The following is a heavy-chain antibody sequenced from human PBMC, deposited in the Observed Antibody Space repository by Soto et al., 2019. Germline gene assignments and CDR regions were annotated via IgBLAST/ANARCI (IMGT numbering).Heavy chain of an antibody. V-gene: IGHV1-8*01. CDR1: GYTFTGYD. CDR3: AGEKVGTTGIDF. J-gene: IGHJ4*02. D-gene: IGHD1-26*01. CDR2: MNPNSGNT. Sequence: QAPLVQSGAEAKKPGASVKVSCKASGYTFTGYDINWVRQATGQGLEWMGWMNPNSGNTGYAQNFQGRVTMTRDNSITTAYMELTSLRDDDSAVYYCAGEKVGTTGIDFWGQGTLVTVSS.